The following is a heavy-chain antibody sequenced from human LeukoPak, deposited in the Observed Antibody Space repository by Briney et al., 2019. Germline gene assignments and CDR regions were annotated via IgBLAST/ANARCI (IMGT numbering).Heavy chain of an antibody. CDR3: AKIYCSGGSCYFGYYFDY. J-gene: IGHJ4*02. Sequence: GGSLRLSCVASGFSFSNYAMSWVRRAPGKGLEWVSAISGSGGSTYYADSVKGRFTISRDNSKNTLYLQMNSLRAEDTAVYYCAKIYCSGGSCYFGYYFDYWGQGTLVTVSS. V-gene: IGHV3-23*01. CDR2: ISGSGGST. D-gene: IGHD2-15*01. CDR1: GFSFSNYA.